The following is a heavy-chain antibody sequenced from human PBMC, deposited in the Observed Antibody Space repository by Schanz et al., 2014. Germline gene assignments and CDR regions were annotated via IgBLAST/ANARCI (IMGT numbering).Heavy chain of an antibody. J-gene: IGHJ3*01. CDR2: MYINSGST. D-gene: IGHD5-12*01. V-gene: IGHV3-53*01. CDR3: ARDGGRDGYNLAFDV. CDR1: GFTVNTNY. Sequence: EVQLLESGGGPVEPGGSLRLSCAVSGFTVNTNYMSWVRQAPGKGLEWISSMYINSGSTQYADSVKGRFIISRDSSKNTLFLQMNSLRAEDTAVYFCARDGGRDGYNLAFDVWGQGTLVTVSS.